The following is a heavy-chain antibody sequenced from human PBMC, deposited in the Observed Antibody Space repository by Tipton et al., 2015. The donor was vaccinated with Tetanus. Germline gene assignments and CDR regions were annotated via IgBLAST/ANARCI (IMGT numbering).Heavy chain of an antibody. D-gene: IGHD3-16*01. CDR1: GGTTATGGYS. J-gene: IGHJ5*02. V-gene: IGHV4-31*03. CDR2: IYDNGNT. CDR3: ARHHPPRLFPYWGPRP. Sequence: LRLSCTVSGGTTATGGYSWNWIRQHPGKGLEWIGYIYDNGNTLYNPSLESRGSISIDASKTQFSLKLTSVTAADTAVYYCARHHPPRLFPYWGPRPWGQGTLVTVSS.